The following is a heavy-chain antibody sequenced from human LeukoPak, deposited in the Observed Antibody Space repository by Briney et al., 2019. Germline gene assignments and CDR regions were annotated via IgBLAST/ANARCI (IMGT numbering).Heavy chain of an antibody. J-gene: IGHJ4*02. D-gene: IGHD3-10*01. V-gene: IGHV4-31*03. Sequence: SETLSPTCTVSGGSISSGGYYWSWIRQHPGKGLEWIGYIYYSGSTYYNPSLKSRVTISVDTSKNQFSLKLSSVTAADTAVYYCARESDYYGSDDYFDYWGQGTLVTVSS. CDR2: IYYSGST. CDR3: ARESDYYGSDDYFDY. CDR1: GGSISSGGYY.